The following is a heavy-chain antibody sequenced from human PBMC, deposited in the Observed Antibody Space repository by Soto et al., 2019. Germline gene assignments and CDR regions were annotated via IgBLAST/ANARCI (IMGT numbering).Heavy chain of an antibody. J-gene: IGHJ6*02. D-gene: IGHD3-3*01. CDR1: GGSISSGGCS. CDR2: IYHRGST. V-gene: IGHV4-30-2*01. Sequence: MLSLTCAVSGGSISSGGCSWSWIRQPPGKGQEWIGYIYHRGSTYYNPSLESQITMAVETSKNQFSLKLSSVTAADTAVYFCVRGQPHRITIFEVVIRSYDYGMDVWGQGTTVTVSS. CDR3: VRGQPHRITIFEVVIRSYDYGMDV.